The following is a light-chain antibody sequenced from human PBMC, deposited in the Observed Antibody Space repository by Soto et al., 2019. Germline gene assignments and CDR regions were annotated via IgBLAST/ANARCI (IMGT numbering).Light chain of an antibody. CDR2: GAS. Sequence: EIVLTQSPGTLSLSPGERATLSCRANQSVSSAYLAWYQQKPGQAPRLLISGASIRATGIPERFSGSGSGTDFTLTISRLEPVDSAVYYCQQYGSSPPYTFGQGTKLEIK. V-gene: IGKV3-20*01. J-gene: IGKJ2*01. CDR3: QQYGSSPPYT. CDR1: QSVSSAY.